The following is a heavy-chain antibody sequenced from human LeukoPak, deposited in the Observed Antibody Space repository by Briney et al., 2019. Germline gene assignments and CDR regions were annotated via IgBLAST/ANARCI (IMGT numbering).Heavy chain of an antibody. J-gene: IGHJ6*02. Sequence: GGSLRLSCAASGFTFGSYSMNWVRQAPGKGLEWVSSISSSSSYIYYADSVKGRFTISRDNAKNSLYPQMNSLRAEDTAVYYCARGPLRDSGMDVWGQGTTVTVSS. CDR1: GFTFGSYS. CDR3: ARGPLRDSGMDV. V-gene: IGHV3-21*01. CDR2: ISSSSSYI.